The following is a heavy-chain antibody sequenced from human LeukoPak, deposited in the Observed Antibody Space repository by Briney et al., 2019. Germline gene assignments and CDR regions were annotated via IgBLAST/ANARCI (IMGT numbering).Heavy chain of an antibody. J-gene: IGHJ5*02. CDR1: GFPFSSYS. CDR3: ARAQGDSSGHGWFDP. Sequence: GGSLRLSFAASGFPFSSYSMNWVRQAPGKGLEWVSSISSSSSYIYYADSVKGRFTISRDNAKNSLYLQMNSLRAEDTAVYYCARAQGDSSGHGWFDPWGQGTLVTVSS. CDR2: ISSSSSYI. V-gene: IGHV3-21*01. D-gene: IGHD6-19*01.